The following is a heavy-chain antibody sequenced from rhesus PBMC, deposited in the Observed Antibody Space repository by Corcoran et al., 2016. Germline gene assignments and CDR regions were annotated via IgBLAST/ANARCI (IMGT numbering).Heavy chain of an antibody. CDR2: IYGSGGST. D-gene: IGHD1-44*01. V-gene: IGHV4-92*01. J-gene: IGHJ4*01. Sequence: QVQLQESGPGLVKPSEPLSLTCTVPGVLIRDRYHWNWISQPPGKGLEWMGRIYGSGGSTSYNPSLKSRVTISKDTSKNQFSLKLSSVTAADTAVYYCARGGGIDYWGQGVLVTVSS. CDR3: ARGGGIDY. CDR1: GVLIRDRYH.